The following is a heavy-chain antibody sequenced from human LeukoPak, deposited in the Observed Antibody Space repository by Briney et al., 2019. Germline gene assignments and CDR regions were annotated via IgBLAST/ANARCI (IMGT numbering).Heavy chain of an antibody. CDR2: IYYSGRT. J-gene: IGHJ1*01. CDR1: GDSVSRSDSY. CDR3: ARRRYYDGSGYLE. Sequence: SETLSLTCSVSGDSVSRSDSYWDWIRQPPGKGLEWIGTIYYSGRTYYSPTLKSRVTMSVDPSNNQFSLNLRSVTAADTALYYCARRRYYDGSGYLEWGQGTLLSVSS. V-gene: IGHV4-39*01. D-gene: IGHD3-22*01.